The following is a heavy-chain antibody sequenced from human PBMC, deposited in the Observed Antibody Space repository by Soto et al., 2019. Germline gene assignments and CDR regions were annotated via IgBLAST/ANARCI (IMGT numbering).Heavy chain of an antibody. CDR1: GYTFTSYY. V-gene: IGHV1-46*01. J-gene: IGHJ6*02. D-gene: IGHD3-10*01. CDR2: INPSGGST. Sequence: ASVKVSCKASGYTFTSYYMHWVRQAPGQGLEWMGIINPSGGSTSYAQKFQGRVTMTRDTSTSTVYMELSSLRSEDTAVYYCAREMITMVRGVIGLYYYYGIDVWGQGTTVTVSS. CDR3: AREMITMVRGVIGLYYYYGIDV.